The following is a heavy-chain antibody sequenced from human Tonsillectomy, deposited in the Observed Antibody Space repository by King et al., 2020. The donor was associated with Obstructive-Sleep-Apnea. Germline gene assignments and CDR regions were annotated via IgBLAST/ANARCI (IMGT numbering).Heavy chain of an antibody. CDR1: GYTFTGYY. CDR3: ARVGRGSYFRFDY. Sequence: QLVQSGAEVKKPGASVKVSCKASGYTFTGYYIHWVRQAPGQGLEWMGWINPNSGGTIYAQKFQGRVTMTRDTSISTAYMELSRLRFDDTAVYYCARVGRGSYFRFDYWGQGTLVTVSS. V-gene: IGHV1-2*02. D-gene: IGHD1-26*01. CDR2: INPNSGGT. J-gene: IGHJ4*02.